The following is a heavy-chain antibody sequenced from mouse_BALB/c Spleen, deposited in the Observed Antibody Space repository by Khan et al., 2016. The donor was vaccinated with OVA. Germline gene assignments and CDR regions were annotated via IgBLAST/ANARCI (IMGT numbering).Heavy chain of an antibody. CDR3: ARSYDNDGAWFVY. J-gene: IGHJ3*01. CDR2: IYPGSGTT. CDR1: GYKFTDYV. V-gene: IGHV1-81*01. Sequence: QVRLQQSGPELVKPGASVKMSCKASGYKFTDYVISWVKQRTGQGLEWIGDIYPGSGTTYYNERFEGKATLTADKTSNTAYMQFRSLTSEDSAVYFCARSYDNDGAWFVYWGQGTLFTVSA. D-gene: IGHD2-4*01.